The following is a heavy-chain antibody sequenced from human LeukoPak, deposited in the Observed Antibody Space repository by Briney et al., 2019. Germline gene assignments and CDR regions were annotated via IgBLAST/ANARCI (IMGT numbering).Heavy chain of an antibody. CDR3: ARDGRPAPSLYSSGRYGVLDY. CDR1: RFIFSSYG. CDR2: IWYDGSNK. Sequence: PGRSLRLSCAASRFIFSSYGMHWVRQAPGKGLEWVAVIWYDGSNKYYADSMKGRFTISRDNSKNTLYLQMNSLRAEDTAVYYCARDGRPAPSLYSSGRYGVLDYWGQGTLVTVSS. D-gene: IGHD6-19*01. V-gene: IGHV3-33*08. J-gene: IGHJ4*02.